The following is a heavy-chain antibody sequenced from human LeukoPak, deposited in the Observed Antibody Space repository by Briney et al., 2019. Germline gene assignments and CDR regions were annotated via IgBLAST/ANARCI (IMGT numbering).Heavy chain of an antibody. V-gene: IGHV4-61*02. Sequence: SETLSLTCTVSGGSISSGSYYWSWIRQPAGKGLGWIGRIYTSGSTNYNPSLKSRATISVDTSKNQFSLKLSSVTAADTAVYYCARARDSSSWYDYWGQGTLVTVSS. J-gene: IGHJ4*02. CDR1: GGSISSGSYY. CDR3: ARARDSSSWYDY. CDR2: IYTSGST. D-gene: IGHD6-13*01.